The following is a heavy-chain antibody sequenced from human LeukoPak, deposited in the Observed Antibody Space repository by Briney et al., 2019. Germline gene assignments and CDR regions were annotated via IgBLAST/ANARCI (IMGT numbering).Heavy chain of an antibody. J-gene: IGHJ4*02. CDR2: IYYSGST. CDR1: GGSISSYY. D-gene: IGHD6-13*01. CDR3: ARSIAAAGTGYFDY. Sequence: SETLSLTCTVSGGSISSYYLSWIRPPPGKGLEWIGYIYYSGSTNYNPSLKSRVTISVDTSKNQFSLKLSSVTAADTDVYYCARSIAAAGTGYFDYWGQGTLVTVSS. V-gene: IGHV4-59*01.